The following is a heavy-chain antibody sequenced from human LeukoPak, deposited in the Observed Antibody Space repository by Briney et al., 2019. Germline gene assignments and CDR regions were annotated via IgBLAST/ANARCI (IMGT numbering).Heavy chain of an antibody. CDR1: GGSINNYY. J-gene: IGHJ4*02. CDR3: ARAELGLYFFDY. CDR2: IYSSGST. V-gene: IGHV4-4*07. D-gene: IGHD7-27*01. Sequence: SETLSLTCTVSGGSINNYYWSWVRQPAGKGLEWIGRIYSSGSTNYNPSLKSRVTMPVDTSNNQFSLKLNSVTAADTAVYYCARAELGLYFFDYWGQGTLDTVSS.